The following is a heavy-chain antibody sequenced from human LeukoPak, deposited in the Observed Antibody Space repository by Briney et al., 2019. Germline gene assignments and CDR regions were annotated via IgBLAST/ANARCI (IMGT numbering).Heavy chain of an antibody. V-gene: IGHV4-59*08. CDR2: NYNT. CDR1: GGSIRGRY. J-gene: IGHJ4*02. Sequence: SETLSLTCTVSGGSIRGRYWIWVRHPPGKGLEWIGYNYNTNHNPPLKLRVTISVDPSKNQFSLELTAVTAADTRGYDCVRHSSGRATYLDYWGKETL. CDR3: VRHSSGRATYLDY.